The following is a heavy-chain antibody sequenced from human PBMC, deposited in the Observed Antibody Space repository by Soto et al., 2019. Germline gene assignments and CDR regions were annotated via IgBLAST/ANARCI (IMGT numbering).Heavy chain of an antibody. V-gene: IGHV3-33*05. CDR1: GFTFRSYV. D-gene: IGHD3-16*01. CDR2: NSYDGSNN. J-gene: IGHJ5*02. Sequence: QVQLVESGGGVVQPGTSLRLSCVGSGFTFRSYVIHWVRPAPGQGLEWVALNSYDGSNNLYGDSVKGRFPISRHNSRNTVDQKMDNLRFEDTALYYGARWGTTGGFDDWGQGSLVSVSS. CDR3: ARWGTTGGFDD.